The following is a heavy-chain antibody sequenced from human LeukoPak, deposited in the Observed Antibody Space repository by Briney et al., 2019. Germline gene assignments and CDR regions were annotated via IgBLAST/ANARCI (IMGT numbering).Heavy chain of an antibody. CDR2: IGSRNIYI. J-gene: IGHJ5*02. D-gene: IGHD2-2*01. CDR1: GFTFSTFG. Sequence: GGSLRLSCAASGFTFSTFGMNWVRQAPGKGLEWVSSIGSRNIYIYYADSVKGRFTVSRDDARNSLYLQMNSLRAEDTAVYFCARDYGGEVVVPANWFDPWGQGTLVTVSS. V-gene: IGHV3-21*01. CDR3: ARDYGGEVVVPANWFDP.